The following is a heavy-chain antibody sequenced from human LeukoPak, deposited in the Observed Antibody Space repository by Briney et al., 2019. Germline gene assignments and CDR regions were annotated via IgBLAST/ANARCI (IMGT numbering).Heavy chain of an antibody. Sequence: GGSLRLSCAASASTFSGYGMSWVRQAPGKGLEWVSGISGSGSSTYNADSVKGRFTISRDNSRSILYLQMSSLRAEDTAVYYCAKDRVPVSMIWGQGTLVTVSS. CDR1: ASTFSGYG. J-gene: IGHJ4*02. CDR2: ISGSGSST. V-gene: IGHV3-23*01. CDR3: AKDRVPVSMI. D-gene: IGHD3-22*01.